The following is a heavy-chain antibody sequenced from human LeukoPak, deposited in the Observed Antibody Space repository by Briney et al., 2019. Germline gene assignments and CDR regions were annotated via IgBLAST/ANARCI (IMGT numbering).Heavy chain of an antibody. V-gene: IGHV1-2*02. CDR3: ARGVVQAAGACDM. J-gene: IGHJ3*02. D-gene: IGHD3-10*01. Sequence: ASVKLSYKASGYTFSGYYMHWVRQAPGQGLEWMGWINPNSGGTNYAQKFQGRVTMTRDTSISTAYMELSRLRSDDTAVYYCARGVVQAAGACDMWGQGTMVTVSS. CDR1: GYTFSGYY. CDR2: INPNSGGT.